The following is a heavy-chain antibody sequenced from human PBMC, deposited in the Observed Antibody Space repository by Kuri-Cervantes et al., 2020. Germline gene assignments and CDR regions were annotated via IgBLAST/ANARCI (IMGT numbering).Heavy chain of an antibody. CDR1: GFTFSSYW. CDR3: NVDIVDGGMDV. CDR2: IRSKAYGGTT. D-gene: IGHD2-2*03. Sequence: GGSLRLSCAASGFTFSSYWMSWFRQAPGKGLEWVGFIRSKAYGGTTEYAASVKGRFTISRDDSKSIAYLQMNSLKTEDTAVYYCNVDIVDGGMDVWGQGTTVTVSS. V-gene: IGHV3-49*03. J-gene: IGHJ6*02.